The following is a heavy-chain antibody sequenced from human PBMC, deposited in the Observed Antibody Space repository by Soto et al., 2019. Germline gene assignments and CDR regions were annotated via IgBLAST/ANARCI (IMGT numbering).Heavy chain of an antibody. CDR2: IDHSGST. J-gene: IGHJ4*02. Sequence: SETLSLTCAVFGGSFSGYFWSWVRQPPGRGLDWIGEIDHSGSTNYNPSLKSRVTISVDTSKNQFSLKLSSVTTADTAVYYCARGRHFYGIDYWGQGALVTVSS. CDR3: ARGRHFYGIDY. D-gene: IGHD3-10*01. CDR1: GGSFSGYF. V-gene: IGHV4-34*01.